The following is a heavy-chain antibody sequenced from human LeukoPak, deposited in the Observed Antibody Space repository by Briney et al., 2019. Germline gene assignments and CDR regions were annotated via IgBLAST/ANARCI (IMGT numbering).Heavy chain of an antibody. D-gene: IGHD1-14*01. Sequence: GGSLRLSCAASGFTVITNDMTWVRQAPGKGLEWVSVLYSDGNTKYADSVQGRFTISRDNSKNTLYHEMNSLSPDDTAVYYCARGVEPLAANTLAYWGQGTLVTVSS. CDR2: LYSDGNT. CDR1: GFTVITND. CDR3: ARGVEPLAANTLAY. V-gene: IGHV3-53*01. J-gene: IGHJ4*02.